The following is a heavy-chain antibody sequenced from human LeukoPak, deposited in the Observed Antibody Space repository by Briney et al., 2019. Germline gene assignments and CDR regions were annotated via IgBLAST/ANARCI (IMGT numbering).Heavy chain of an antibody. V-gene: IGHV3-74*01. CDR2: IKSDGST. D-gene: IGHD2-15*01. CDR1: GFTFSCYW. J-gene: IGHJ1*01. CDR3: ARAPSEIGGYPEYFRH. Sequence: GGSLRLSCAASGFTFSCYWMQWVRQAPGKGLVWVSRIKSDGSTNYADSVKGRFTISRDNAKNTVSLQMNSLRAEDTGVYYCARAPSEIGGYPEYFRHWGQGTLVTVSS.